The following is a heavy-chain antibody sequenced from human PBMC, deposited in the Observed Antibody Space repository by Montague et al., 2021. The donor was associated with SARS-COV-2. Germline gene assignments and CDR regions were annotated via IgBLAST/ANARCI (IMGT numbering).Heavy chain of an antibody. D-gene: IGHD5-24*01. J-gene: IGHJ4*02. CDR2: IHWNSNAL. CDR1: GFAFDDYA. V-gene: IGHV3-9*01. CDR3: AKGRSGYNIRQVATLDF. Sequence: SLRLSCAASGFAFDDYAMHWVRQVPGKGLEWVSGIHWNSNALGAADSVRGRFTISRDNAKSSLYLQMNSLRIEDTASYYCAKGRSGYNIRQVATLDFWGQGTLVTVST.